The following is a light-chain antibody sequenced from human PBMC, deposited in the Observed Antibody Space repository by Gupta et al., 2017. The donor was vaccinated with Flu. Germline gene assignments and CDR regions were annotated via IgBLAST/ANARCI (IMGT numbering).Light chain of an antibody. CDR2: DAS. J-gene: IGKJ4*01. V-gene: IGKV3-11*01. CDR3: QQPSEWPPIT. Sequence: EIVLTQSPATLSLSPGERATLSCRASQSVSSYLAWYQQKPGQAPRLLIYDASNRDTGIQARFSGSGYGKDFTLTISSRVQEDFAGYYVQQPSEWPPITFGRGTKVDIK. CDR1: QSVSSY.